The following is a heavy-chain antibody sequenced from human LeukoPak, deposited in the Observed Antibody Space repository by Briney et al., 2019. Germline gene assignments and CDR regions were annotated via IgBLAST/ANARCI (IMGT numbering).Heavy chain of an antibody. V-gene: IGHV3-30*18. Sequence: QSGGSLRLSCAASGFTFSSYGMHWVRQAPGKGLEWVAVISYDGSNKYYADSVKGRFTISRDNSKNTLYLQMNSLRAEDTAVYYCAKVELLWFGEEAPDYYYYGMDVWGQGTTVTVSS. CDR2: ISYDGSNK. CDR3: AKVELLWFGEEAPDYYYYGMDV. J-gene: IGHJ6*02. CDR1: GFTFSSYG. D-gene: IGHD3-10*01.